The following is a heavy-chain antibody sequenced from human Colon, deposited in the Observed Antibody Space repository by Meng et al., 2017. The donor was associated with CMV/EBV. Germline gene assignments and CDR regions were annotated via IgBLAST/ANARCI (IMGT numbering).Heavy chain of an antibody. CDR3: ARVRDWGGESARFDY. D-gene: IGHD3-16*01. V-gene: IGHV4-59*01. CDR2: IYYSGST. Sequence: SETLSLTCTVSGGSISSYYWSWIRRPPGKGLEWIGYIYYSGSTNYNPSLKSRVTISVDTSKNQFSLKLSSVTAADTAVYYCARVRDWGGESARFDYWGQGTLVTVSS. J-gene: IGHJ4*02. CDR1: GGSISSYY.